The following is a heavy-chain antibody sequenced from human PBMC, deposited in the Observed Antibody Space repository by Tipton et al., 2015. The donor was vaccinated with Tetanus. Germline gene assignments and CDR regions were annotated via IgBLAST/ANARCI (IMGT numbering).Heavy chain of an antibody. J-gene: IGHJ6*02. Sequence: LRLSCTVSGDSLSNGDYYWSWIRQHPGEGLEWIGYISNSGSTYYNPSLKSRVTISVDTSQKQISLKVNSVTAADTAVYYCARDRGVRGGYYYYHGMDVWGQGTTVTVSS. D-gene: IGHD3-10*01. CDR3: ARDRGVRGGYYYYHGMDV. CDR1: GDSLSNGDYY. V-gene: IGHV4-31*02. CDR2: ISNSGST.